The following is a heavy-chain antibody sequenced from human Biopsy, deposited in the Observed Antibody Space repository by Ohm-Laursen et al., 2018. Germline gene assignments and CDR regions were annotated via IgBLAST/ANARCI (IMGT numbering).Heavy chain of an antibody. CDR2: MNHGGST. D-gene: IGHD1-20*01. CDR3: ARGSNWNDWSFDY. V-gene: IGHV4-34*01. Sequence: GTLSLTCSVYGGSFSGYYWSWIRQPPGKGLEWIGEMNHGGSTNYNSSLKSRVTISVYTSKNQFSLKLNSVTAADTAVYYCARGSNWNDWSFDYWGQGTVVTVPS. CDR1: GGSFSGYY. J-gene: IGHJ4*02.